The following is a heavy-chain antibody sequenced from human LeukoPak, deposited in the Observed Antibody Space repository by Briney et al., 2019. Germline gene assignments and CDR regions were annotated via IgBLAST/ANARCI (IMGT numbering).Heavy chain of an antibody. CDR1: GGSINNYY. CDR2: IYYSGNT. Sequence: SETLSLTCTVSGGSINNYYWSWFRQPPGKGLEWIGYIYYSGNTNYNPSLKSRVTISVDTSKNQFSLKLSSVIAADTAVYYCARGPTMVRGVRTKWFDPWGQGTLVTVSS. V-gene: IGHV4-59*01. J-gene: IGHJ5*02. D-gene: IGHD3-10*01. CDR3: ARGPTMVRGVRTKWFDP.